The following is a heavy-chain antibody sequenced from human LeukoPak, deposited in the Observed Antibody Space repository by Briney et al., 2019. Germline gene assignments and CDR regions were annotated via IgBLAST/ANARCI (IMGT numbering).Heavy chain of an antibody. CDR1: GYTFTIYG. J-gene: IGHJ4*02. Sequence: ASVKVSCKASGYTFTIYGISWVRQAPGQGLEWMGWISAYNGNTNYAQKLQGRVTMTTDTSTSTAYMELRSLRSDVTAVYYCARADIVVVPAAIDYWGQGTLVTVSS. CDR2: ISAYNGNT. CDR3: ARADIVVVPAAIDY. D-gene: IGHD2-2*01. V-gene: IGHV1-18*01.